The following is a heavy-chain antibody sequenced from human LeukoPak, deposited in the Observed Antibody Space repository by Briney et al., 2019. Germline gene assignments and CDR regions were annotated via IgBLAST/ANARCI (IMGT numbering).Heavy chain of an antibody. D-gene: IGHD5-12*01. Sequence: GESLKISCKASGYSFSNYWIGWVRQMLGKGLEWMGIIYPSDSDTRYSPSFQGQVTISADMSISTAYLQWSSLKASDTAMYYCARPSNSGYDFWGQGALVTVSS. J-gene: IGHJ4*02. V-gene: IGHV5-51*01. CDR1: GYSFSNYW. CDR2: IYPSDSDT. CDR3: ARPSNSGYDF.